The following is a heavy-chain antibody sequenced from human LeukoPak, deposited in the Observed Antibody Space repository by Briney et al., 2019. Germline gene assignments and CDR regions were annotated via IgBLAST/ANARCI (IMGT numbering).Heavy chain of an antibody. V-gene: IGHV3-48*03. Sequence: GGSLRLSCAVSGFTFSSYEMNWVRQAPGKGLEWVSYISSSGTTIYYADSVKGRFTISRDNSKNTLYLQMNSLRAEDTAVYYCARDGVVGATLDYWGQGTLVTVSS. CDR1: GFTFSSYE. CDR2: ISSSGTTI. CDR3: ARDGVVGATLDY. J-gene: IGHJ4*02. D-gene: IGHD1-26*01.